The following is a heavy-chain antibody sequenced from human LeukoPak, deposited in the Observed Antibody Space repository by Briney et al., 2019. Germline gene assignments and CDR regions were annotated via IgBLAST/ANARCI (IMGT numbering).Heavy chain of an antibody. V-gene: IGHV3-23*01. CDR2: ISGSGGTT. CDR3: AKPAEMTTVTTLGSFDI. Sequence: GGSLRLSCAASGFTFSDSYMTWIRQAPGKGLEWVSAISGSGGTTYYAYSVKGRFTISRDNSKNTLYLQMNSLRAEDTAVYYCAKPAEMTTVTTLGSFDIWGQGTMVTVSS. D-gene: IGHD4-17*01. J-gene: IGHJ3*02. CDR1: GFTFSDSY.